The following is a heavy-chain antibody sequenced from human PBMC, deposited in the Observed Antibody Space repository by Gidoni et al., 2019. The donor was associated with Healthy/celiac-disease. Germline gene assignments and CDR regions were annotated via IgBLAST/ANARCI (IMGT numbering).Heavy chain of an antibody. CDR2: ISGSGGST. Sequence: EVQLLESGGGLVQPGGSLKLPCAASGFAFSSYAMSWVSRARGKGLEWVSAISGSGGSTYYADSVKGRFTISRDNSKNTLYLQMNSLRAEDTAVYYCASFYDTPLFDYLGQGTLVTVSS. CDR1: GFAFSSYA. J-gene: IGHJ4*02. D-gene: IGHD3-22*01. CDR3: ASFYDTPLFDY. V-gene: IGHV3-23*01.